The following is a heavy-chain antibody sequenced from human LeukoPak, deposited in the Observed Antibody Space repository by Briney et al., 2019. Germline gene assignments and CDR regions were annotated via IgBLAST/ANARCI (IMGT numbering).Heavy chain of an antibody. J-gene: IGHJ5*02. CDR2: IYYSGST. Sequence: PSETLSLTCTVSGGSISRSSYYWGWIRQPPGKGLEWIGSIYYSGSTYYNPSLKSRVTISVDTSKDQFSLKLSSVTAADTAVYYCARGYDSSGYYSDYWFDPWGQGTLVTVSS. CDR3: ARGYDSSGYYSDYWFDP. D-gene: IGHD3-22*01. V-gene: IGHV4-39*07. CDR1: GGSISRSSYY.